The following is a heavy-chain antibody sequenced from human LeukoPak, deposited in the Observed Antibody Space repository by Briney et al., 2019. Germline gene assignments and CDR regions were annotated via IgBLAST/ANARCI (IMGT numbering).Heavy chain of an antibody. D-gene: IGHD3-22*01. J-gene: IGHJ4*02. Sequence: PGGSLRLSCAASGFTISNAWLSWVRQAPGKGLEWVGRIKRRTDGGTTDYAAPVKGRFTISRDDSNNTLYLQVNSLKTEDTAVYYCTTVWSSGSLGYWGQGTLVTVSS. CDR3: TTVWSSGSLGY. CDR1: GFTISNAW. V-gene: IGHV3-15*01. CDR2: IKRRTDGGTT.